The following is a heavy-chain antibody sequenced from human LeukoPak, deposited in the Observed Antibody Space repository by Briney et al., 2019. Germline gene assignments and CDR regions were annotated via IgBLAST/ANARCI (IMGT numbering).Heavy chain of an antibody. Sequence: SETLSLTCAVYGGSFSGYYWSWIRQPPGKGLEWIGEINHSGSTNYNPSLKSRVTISVDTSKNQFSLKLSSVTAGDTAVYYCAREGVGATTYQFDYWGQGTLVTVSS. CDR3: AREGVGATTYQFDY. CDR1: GGSFSGYY. V-gene: IGHV4-34*01. CDR2: INHSGST. D-gene: IGHD1-26*01. J-gene: IGHJ4*02.